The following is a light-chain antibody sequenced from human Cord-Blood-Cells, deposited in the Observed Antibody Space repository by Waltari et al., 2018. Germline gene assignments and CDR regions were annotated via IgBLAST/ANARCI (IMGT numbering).Light chain of an antibody. J-gene: IGKJ1*01. CDR1: QSVRRN. V-gene: IGKV3-15*01. CDR2: GAS. Sequence: EIVMTQSPATLSVSPGERATLSCRASQSVRRNLAWYQQKPGQAPRLLIYGASTRATGIPARVSGSGSGTEFTLTISSLQSEDFAVYYCQQYNNGPPWTFGQGTKVEIK. CDR3: QQYNNGPPWT.